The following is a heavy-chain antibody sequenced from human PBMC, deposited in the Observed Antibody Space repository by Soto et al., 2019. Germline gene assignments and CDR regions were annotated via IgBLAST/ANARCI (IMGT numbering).Heavy chain of an antibody. Sequence: QVQLVQSGAEVKKPGSSVKVSCKASGGTFSSYAISWVRQAPGQGLEWMGGIIPIFGTANYAQKFQGRVTITADESTSTAYMELSRLRSEDTAVYYCARDHPDSGGSYRLGGYFDYWGQGTLVTVSS. CDR2: IIPIFGTA. V-gene: IGHV1-69*12. CDR1: GGTFSSYA. D-gene: IGHD1-26*01. J-gene: IGHJ4*02. CDR3: ARDHPDSGGSYRLGGYFDY.